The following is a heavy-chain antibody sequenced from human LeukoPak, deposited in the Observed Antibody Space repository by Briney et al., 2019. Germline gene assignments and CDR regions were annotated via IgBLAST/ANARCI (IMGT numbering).Heavy chain of an antibody. CDR3: AKDPSGWRVKGYYYYYGMDV. D-gene: IGHD6-19*01. V-gene: IGHV3-23*01. CDR1: GFTFSSYA. J-gene: IGHJ6*02. CDR2: ISVSGGTT. Sequence: GGSLRLSCAASGFTFSSYAMSWVRQAPGKGLEWVSAISVSGGTTYYIDPVKGRFTITRDNFKNTLYLQMNSLRAEDTAVYYCAKDPSGWRVKGYYYYYGMDVWGQGTTVTVSS.